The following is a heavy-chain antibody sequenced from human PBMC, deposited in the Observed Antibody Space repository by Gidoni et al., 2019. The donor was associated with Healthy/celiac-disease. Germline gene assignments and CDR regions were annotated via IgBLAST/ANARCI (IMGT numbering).Heavy chain of an antibody. CDR3: ARDHGIVGATSAFAI. V-gene: IGHV4-4*07. CDR1: GCSISSYY. J-gene: IGHJ3*02. D-gene: IGHD1-26*01. CDR2: IYTSGST. Sequence: QVQLQESGPGLVKPSETLSLTCTVSGCSISSYYWSWIRQPAGKGLEWIGRIYTSGSTNYNPSLKSRVTMSVDTSKNQFSLKLSSVTAADTAVYYCARDHGIVGATSAFAIWGQGTMVTVSS.